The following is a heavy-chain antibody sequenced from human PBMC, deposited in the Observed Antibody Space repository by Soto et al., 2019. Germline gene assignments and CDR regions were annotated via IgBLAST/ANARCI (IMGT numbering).Heavy chain of an antibody. CDR1: GGSISSSSYY. J-gene: IGHJ4*02. V-gene: IGHV4-39*01. CDR3: ARPFGDSSGWDYFDY. D-gene: IGHD6-19*01. Sequence: PSETLSLTCTVSGGSISSSSYYWGWIRQPPGKGLEWIGSIYYSGSTYYNPSLKSRVTISVDTSKNQFSLKLSSVTAADTAVYYCARPFGDSSGWDYFDYWGQGTLVTVSS. CDR2: IYYSGST.